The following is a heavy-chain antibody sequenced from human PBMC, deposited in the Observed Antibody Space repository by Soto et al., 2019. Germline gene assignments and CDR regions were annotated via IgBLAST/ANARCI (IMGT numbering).Heavy chain of an antibody. Sequence: SETLSLTCTVSGGSISSGDYYWSWIRQPPGKGLEWIGYIYYSGSTYYNPSLKSRVTISVDTSKNQFSLKLSSVTAADTAVYYCARGSFHDSSALDYWGQGTLVTVS. CDR2: IYYSGST. V-gene: IGHV4-30-4*01. CDR3: ARGSFHDSSALDY. D-gene: IGHD3-22*01. J-gene: IGHJ4*02. CDR1: GGSISSGDYY.